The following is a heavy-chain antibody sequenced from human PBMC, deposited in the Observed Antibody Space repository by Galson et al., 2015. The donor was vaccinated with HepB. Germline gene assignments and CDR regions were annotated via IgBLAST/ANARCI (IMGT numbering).Heavy chain of an antibody. V-gene: IGHV3-7*03. J-gene: IGHJ4*02. CDR2: IKQDGSEK. CDR1: GFTFSSYW. Sequence: SLRLSCAASGFTFSSYWMSWVRQAPGKGLEWVANIKQDGSEKYYVDSVKGRFTISRDNAKNSLYLQMNSLRAEDTAVYYCARDRGAWNDDPYYIDYWGQGTLVTVSS. CDR3: ARDRGAWNDDPYYIDY. D-gene: IGHD1-1*01.